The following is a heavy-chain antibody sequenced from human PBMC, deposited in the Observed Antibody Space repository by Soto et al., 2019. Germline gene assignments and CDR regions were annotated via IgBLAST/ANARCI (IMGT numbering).Heavy chain of an antibody. J-gene: IGHJ4*02. CDR3: AKDPYYYDSSGYYYAVDY. Sequence: GSMRLACSASVFTFSSYAMSWFRQAPGKGLEWVSAISGSGGSTYYADSVKGRFTISRDNSKNTLYLQMNSLRAEDTAVYYCAKDPYYYDSSGYYYAVDYWGQGTLVTVSS. CDR2: ISGSGGST. D-gene: IGHD3-22*01. CDR1: VFTFSSYA. V-gene: IGHV3-23*01.